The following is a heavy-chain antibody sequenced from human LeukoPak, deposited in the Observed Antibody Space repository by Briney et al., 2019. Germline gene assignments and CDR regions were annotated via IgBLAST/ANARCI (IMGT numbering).Heavy chain of an antibody. D-gene: IGHD3-22*01. CDR2: IKQDGSEK. J-gene: IGHJ3*02. V-gene: IGHV3-7*03. CDR1: GFTFRSYG. CDR3: ARVTITYYYDSSGYLGDAFDI. Sequence: GGTLRLSCAASGFTFRSYGMNWVRQAPGKGLEWVANIKQDGSEKYYVDSVKGRFTISRDNAKNSLYLQMNSLRAEDTALYYCARVTITYYYDSSGYLGDAFDIWGQGTMVTVSS.